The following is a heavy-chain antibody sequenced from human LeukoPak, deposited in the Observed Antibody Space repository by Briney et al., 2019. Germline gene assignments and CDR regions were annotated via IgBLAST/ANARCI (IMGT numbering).Heavy chain of an antibody. CDR2: IIPIFGTA. CDR1: GYTFTNYG. V-gene: IGHV1-69*06. Sequence: SVKVSCKASGYTFTNYGITWVRQTPGQGLEWMGGIIPIFGTANYAQKFQGRVTITADKSTSTAYMELSSLRSEDTAVYYCASTRPYDILTGYLSYWGQGTLVTVSS. CDR3: ASTRPYDILTGYLSY. D-gene: IGHD3-9*01. J-gene: IGHJ4*02.